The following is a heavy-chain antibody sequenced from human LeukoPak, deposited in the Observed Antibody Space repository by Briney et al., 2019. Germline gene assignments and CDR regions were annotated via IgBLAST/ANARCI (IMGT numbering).Heavy chain of an antibody. CDR1: GFTVSDNY. J-gene: IGHJ3*01. D-gene: IGHD3-16*01. Sequence: GGSLRLSCAASGFTVSDNYMSWVRQAPGKGLEWVSVVYSGDNTYYADSVKGRFTISRDNSKNTLYLQMNDLRAEDTAVYFCVRGWGSNVYASAFDVWGQGTMVTVSS. CDR2: VYSGDNT. V-gene: IGHV3-53*01. CDR3: VRGWGSNVYASAFDV.